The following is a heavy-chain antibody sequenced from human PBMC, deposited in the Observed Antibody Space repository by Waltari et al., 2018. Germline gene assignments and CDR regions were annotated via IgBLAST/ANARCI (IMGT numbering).Heavy chain of an antibody. CDR3: ARSVVVILNGMDV. CDR2: IYYSGST. J-gene: IGHJ6*02. Sequence: QVQLQESGPGLVKPSETLSLTCPVSGGSVSSGSFYWCLIRQPPGKGLEWIGYIYYSGSTNYNPSLKSRVTISVDTSKNQFSLKLSSVTAADTAVYYCARSVVVILNGMDVWGQGTTVTVSS. V-gene: IGHV4-61*01. CDR1: GGSVSSGSFY. D-gene: IGHD3-22*01.